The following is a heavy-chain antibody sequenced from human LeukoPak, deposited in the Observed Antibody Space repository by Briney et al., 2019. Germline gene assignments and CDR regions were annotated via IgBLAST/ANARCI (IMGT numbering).Heavy chain of an antibody. CDR2: IYTSGST. J-gene: IGHJ4*02. V-gene: IGHV4-4*07. D-gene: IGHD3-10*01. CDR3: ARDPTYYYGSGSHPFDY. CDR1: GGSISSYY. Sequence: SETLSLTCTVSGGSISSYYWSWIRQPAGKGLEWIGRIYTSGSTDYNPSLKSRVTMSVDTSKNQFSLKLSSVTAADTAVYYCARDPTYYYGSGSHPFDYWGQGTLVTVSS.